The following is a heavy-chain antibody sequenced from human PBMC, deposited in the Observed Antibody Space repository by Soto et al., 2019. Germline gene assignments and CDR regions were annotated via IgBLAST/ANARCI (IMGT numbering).Heavy chain of an antibody. J-gene: IGHJ4*02. CDR1: GGSISSSSYY. Sequence: SETLSLTCTVSGGSISSSSYYWGWILHPPGKGLEWIGSIYYSGSTYYNPSLKSRVTISVDTSKNQFSLKLSSVTAADTAVYYCARHLTYYYDSSGYSDYWGQGTLVTVSS. CDR3: ARHLTYYYDSSGYSDY. V-gene: IGHV4-39*01. CDR2: IYYSGST. D-gene: IGHD3-22*01.